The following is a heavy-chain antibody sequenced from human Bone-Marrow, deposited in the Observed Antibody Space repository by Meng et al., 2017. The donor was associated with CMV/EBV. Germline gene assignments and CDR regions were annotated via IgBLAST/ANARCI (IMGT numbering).Heavy chain of an antibody. V-gene: IGHV4-61*01. CDR1: GGSVSSGSYY. CDR2: IYYSGST. Sequence: SETLSLTCTVSGGSVSSGSYYWSWIRQPPGKGLEWIGYIYYSGSTNYNPTLKSRVTISVDTSKNQFSLKLSSVTAADTAVYYCARDSMYSSGWNYYYYGMDVWGQATTATFSS. D-gene: IGHD6-19*01. CDR3: ARDSMYSSGWNYYYYGMDV. J-gene: IGHJ6*02.